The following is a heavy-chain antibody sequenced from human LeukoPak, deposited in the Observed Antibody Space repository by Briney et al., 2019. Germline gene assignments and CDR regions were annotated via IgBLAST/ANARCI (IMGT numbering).Heavy chain of an antibody. CDR2: MNPNSGNT. D-gene: IGHD3-22*01. CDR1: GYTFTSYD. J-gene: IGHJ3*02. V-gene: IGHV1-8*03. Sequence: GASVKVSCKASGYTFTSYDINWVRRATGQGLEWMGWMNPNSGNTGYAQKFQGRVTITRNTSISTAYMELSSLRSEDTAVYYCARGTYYYDSSGYSQSWVGAFDIWGQGTMVTVSS. CDR3: ARGTYYYDSSGYSQSWVGAFDI.